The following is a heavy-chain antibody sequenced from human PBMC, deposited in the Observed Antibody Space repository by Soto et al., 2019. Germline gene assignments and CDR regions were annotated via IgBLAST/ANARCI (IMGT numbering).Heavy chain of an antibody. J-gene: IGHJ5*02. CDR2: IRSKANDFAT. CDR1: GFTFSGSA. D-gene: IGHD3-3*01. V-gene: IGHV3-73*02. Sequence: EVQLVESGGGLVQPGGSLNLSCAASGFTFSGSAMYWVRQASGKGLEWVGHIRSKANDFATAYAVSVKGRFSVSRDDSKNTAFLKMDSLKTEDTAVYYCARVHDFWSGPPEFDPWGQGTLVTVSS. CDR3: ARVHDFWSGPPEFDP.